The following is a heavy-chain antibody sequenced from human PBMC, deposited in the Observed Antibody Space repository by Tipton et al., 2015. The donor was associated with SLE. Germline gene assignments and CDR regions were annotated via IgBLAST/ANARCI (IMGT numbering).Heavy chain of an antibody. CDR3: ARGSVTGDDY. CDR2: IYTSGST. CDR1: GGSISSSSYY. V-gene: IGHV4-61*05. J-gene: IGHJ4*02. D-gene: IGHD7-27*01. Sequence: TLSLTCTVSGGSISSSSYYWGWIRQPPGKGLEWIGYIYTSGSTNYNPSLKSRVTISVDTSKNQFSLKLSSVTAADTAVYYCARGSVTGDDYWGQGTLVTVSS.